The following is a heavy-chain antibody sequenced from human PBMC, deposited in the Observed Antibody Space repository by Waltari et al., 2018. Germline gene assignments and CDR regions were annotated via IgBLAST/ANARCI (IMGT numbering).Heavy chain of an antibody. Sequence: QVQLQESGPGLVKPSETLSLTCAVSGGSISSSNWWTWIRQPPGKGLEWIGCISGTSGRTYYNPSLKSRVTISTDTSKNQFSLKLSSVTAADTAVYYCTRDLTVAATGNFWGQGVLVTVSS. CDR1: GGSISSSNW. CDR3: TRDLTVAATGNF. V-gene: IGHV4-4*02. D-gene: IGHD2-15*01. CDR2: ISGTSGRT. J-gene: IGHJ4*02.